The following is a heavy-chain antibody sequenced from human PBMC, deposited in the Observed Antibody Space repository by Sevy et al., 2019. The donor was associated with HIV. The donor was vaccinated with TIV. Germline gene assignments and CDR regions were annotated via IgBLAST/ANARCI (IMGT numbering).Heavy chain of an antibody. D-gene: IGHD6-6*01. CDR1: GYTFTSYG. J-gene: IGHJ3*02. V-gene: IGHV1-18*01. CDR3: AGDQGAVWVYSSSPQTENAFDI. Sequence: ASVKVSCKASGYTFTSYGISWVRQAPGQGLEWMGWISAYNGNTNYAQTLQGRVTMTTDTSTSTAYMELRSLRSDDTAVYYCAGDQGAVWVYSSSPQTENAFDIWGQGTMVTVSS. CDR2: ISAYNGNT.